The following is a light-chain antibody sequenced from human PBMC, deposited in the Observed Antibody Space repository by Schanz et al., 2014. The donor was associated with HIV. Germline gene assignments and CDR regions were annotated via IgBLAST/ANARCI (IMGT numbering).Light chain of an antibody. V-gene: IGLV1-44*01. CDR3: QSYDKSLSAHYV. CDR2: NNN. Sequence: QSVLTQPPSASGTPGQRVTISCSGSSSDIGSNTVNWYQQLPGTAPKVLIYNNNQRPSGVPVRFSGSKSGTSASLAISGLQSEDEADYYCQSYDKSLSAHYVFGTGTKLTVL. J-gene: IGLJ1*01. CDR1: SSDIGSNT.